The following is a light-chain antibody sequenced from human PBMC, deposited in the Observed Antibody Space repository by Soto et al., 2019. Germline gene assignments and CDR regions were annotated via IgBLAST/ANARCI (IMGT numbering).Light chain of an antibody. Sequence: QSVLTQPASVSGSPGQSTTISCTGTSSDVGGYNYVSWYQQHPGKAPKLMIYDVSNRPSGVSNRFSGSKSGNTASLTISWLQAEDEADYYCSSYTSSSTPYVFGTGTKVTVL. J-gene: IGLJ1*01. CDR2: DVS. V-gene: IGLV2-14*01. CDR3: SSYTSSSTPYV. CDR1: SSDVGGYNY.